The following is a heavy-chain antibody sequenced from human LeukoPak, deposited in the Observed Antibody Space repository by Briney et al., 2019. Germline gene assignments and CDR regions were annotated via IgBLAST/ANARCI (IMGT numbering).Heavy chain of an antibody. D-gene: IGHD3-3*01. V-gene: IGHV4-61*01. CDR1: GGSVSSGSYY. CDR3: ARVAYYDFWSGSYYFDY. CDR2: IYYSGST. Sequence: SETLSLTCTVSGGSVSSGSYYWSWIRQPPGKGLEWIGYIYYSGSTNYNPSLKSRVTISVDTSKNQFSLKLSSVTAADTAVYYCARVAYYDFWSGSYYFDYWGQGTLVTVSS. J-gene: IGHJ4*02.